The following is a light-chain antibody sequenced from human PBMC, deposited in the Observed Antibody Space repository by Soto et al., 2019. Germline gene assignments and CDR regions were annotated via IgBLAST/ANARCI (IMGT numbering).Light chain of an antibody. V-gene: IGLV2-23*02. J-gene: IGLJ1*01. CDR3: CSYAGSSTLV. Sequence: QSALTQPASVSGSPVQSITISCTGTSSDVGSYNLVSWYQQHPGKAPKLMIYEVSKRHSGVSNRFSGSKSGNTASLTISGLQAEDEADYYCCSYAGSSTLVFGTGTKLTVL. CDR2: EVS. CDR1: SSDVGSYNL.